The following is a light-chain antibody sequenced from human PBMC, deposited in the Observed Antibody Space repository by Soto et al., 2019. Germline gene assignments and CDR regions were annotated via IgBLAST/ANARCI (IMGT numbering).Light chain of an antibody. Sequence: EIVLTQSPGTLSLSPGERATLSCRASQSVSAGYFAWYQQKPGQAPRLLIYETSSRYTGTPDRFSGSGSGTDFTLTISRLEPEDFAFYYCQQYGDSPTFGRGTKVDIK. CDR2: ETS. CDR1: QSVSAGY. J-gene: IGKJ1*01. CDR3: QQYGDSPT. V-gene: IGKV3-20*01.